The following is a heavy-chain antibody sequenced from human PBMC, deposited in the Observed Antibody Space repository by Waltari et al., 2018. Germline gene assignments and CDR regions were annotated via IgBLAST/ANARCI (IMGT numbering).Heavy chain of an antibody. Sequence: QVQLVQSGAEVKKPGASVKVSCKASGYTFTSYAMHWVRQAPGQRLEWMGWINAGNGNTKYSQKFQGRVTITRDTSASTAYMELSSLRSEDTAVYYCARELYCSGGSCVDYFDYWGQGTLVTVSS. D-gene: IGHD2-15*01. J-gene: IGHJ4*02. V-gene: IGHV1-3*01. CDR2: INAGNGNT. CDR1: GYTFTSYA. CDR3: ARELYCSGGSCVDYFDY.